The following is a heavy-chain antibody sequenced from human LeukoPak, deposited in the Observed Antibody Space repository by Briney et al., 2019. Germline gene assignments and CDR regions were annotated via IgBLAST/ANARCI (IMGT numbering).Heavy chain of an antibody. CDR1: GDSISSFY. CDR3: ARLLDNDSSGDPDTFDV. Sequence: SETLSLTCTVSGDSISSFYWSWIRQPPGKGLEWIGYRNYDGRTYYKPSLQSRVTISVDTSNNYLSLRLTSVTAADTAVYYCARLLDNDSSGDPDTFDVWGQGTMVTVSS. J-gene: IGHJ3*01. CDR2: RNYDGRT. D-gene: IGHD3-22*01. V-gene: IGHV4-59*13.